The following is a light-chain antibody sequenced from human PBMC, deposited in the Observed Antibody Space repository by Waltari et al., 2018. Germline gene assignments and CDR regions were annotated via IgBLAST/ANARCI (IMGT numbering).Light chain of an antibody. CDR3: QYRGHWPPGAT. CDR2: DAA. CDR1: QSVNNR. J-gene: IGKJ3*01. V-gene: IGKV3-11*02. Sequence: EIVLTHSPATLSLSPGESAPLSCRASQSVNNRLAGYQQNPGQAPKLLVYDAAKRATGIPPRFSGSGSGRDFTLTISSLEPEDCAVYYCQYRGHWPPGATFGPGTKVEIK.